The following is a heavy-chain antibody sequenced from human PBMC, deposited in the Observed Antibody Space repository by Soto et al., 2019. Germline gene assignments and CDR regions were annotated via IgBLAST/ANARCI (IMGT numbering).Heavy chain of an antibody. Sequence: QVQLVESGGGVVQPGRSLRLSCAASGFTFSSYGMHWVRQAPGKGLEWVAVIWYDGSNKYYADSVKGRFTISRDNXXNTLYLQMNSLRAEDTAVYYCARDGTIGQWLVADYWGQGTLVTVSS. J-gene: IGHJ4*02. D-gene: IGHD6-19*01. V-gene: IGHV3-33*01. CDR1: GFTFSSYG. CDR2: IWYDGSNK. CDR3: ARDGTIGQWLVADY.